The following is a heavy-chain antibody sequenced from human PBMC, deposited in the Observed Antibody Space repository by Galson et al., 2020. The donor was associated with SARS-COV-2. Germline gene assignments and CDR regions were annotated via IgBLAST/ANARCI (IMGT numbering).Heavy chain of an antibody. D-gene: IGHD6-19*01. Sequence: SETLSLTCSVSGGSISGGTYAWTWIRQPAGKPLEWIGRVYTSGTTNYNPSLKSRVTISFDTSRNQFSLNLISVTAADTAIYYCARGTPLAGLFWFDPWGQGTQVTVSS. V-gene: IGHV4-61*02. J-gene: IGHJ5*02. CDR2: VYTSGTT. CDR1: GGSISGGTYA. CDR3: ARGTPLAGLFWFDP.